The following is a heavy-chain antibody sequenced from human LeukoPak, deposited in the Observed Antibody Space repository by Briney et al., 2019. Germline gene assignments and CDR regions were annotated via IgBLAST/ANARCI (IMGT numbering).Heavy chain of an antibody. CDR2: INHSGST. V-gene: IGHV4-34*01. CDR3: ASTAAAGNLRFRERWYYYMDV. CDR1: GGSFSGYY. D-gene: IGHD6-13*01. J-gene: IGHJ6*03. Sequence: SETLSLTCAVHGGSFSGYYWSWSRQPPGKGLEWIGEINHSGSTNANPSLKRRVTTSVPTSKNQSPLKLSSVTAADTAVYYCASTAAAGNLRFRERWYYYMDVWGKGTTVTISS.